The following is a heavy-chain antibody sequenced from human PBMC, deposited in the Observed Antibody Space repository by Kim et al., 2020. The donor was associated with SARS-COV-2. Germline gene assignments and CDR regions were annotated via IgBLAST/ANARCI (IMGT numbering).Heavy chain of an antibody. CDR3: AKDQGGGSGYGMDV. Sequence: GGSLRLSCAASGFTFDDYAMHWVRQAPGKGLEWVSGISWNSGSIGYADSVKGRFTISRDSAKNSLYLKMNSQRAEDTALYYCAKDQGGGSGYGMDVWGQGTTVTVSS. V-gene: IGHV3-9*01. CDR1: GFTFDDYA. J-gene: IGHJ6*02. CDR2: ISWNSGSI. D-gene: IGHD3-16*01.